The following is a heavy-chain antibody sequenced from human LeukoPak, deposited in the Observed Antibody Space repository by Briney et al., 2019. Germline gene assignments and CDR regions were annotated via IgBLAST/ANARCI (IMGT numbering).Heavy chain of an antibody. CDR2: ISGSGDT. J-gene: IGHJ5*02. Sequence: GGSLRLSCAASGFAFNTYAMSWVRQPPGKGLEWVSSISGSGDTYYAASVKGRFTISRDNSKNTLSLQMNSLRAEDTALYYCTKAWGVFDPRGQGTLVTVSS. D-gene: IGHD3-16*01. CDR3: TKAWGVFDP. CDR1: GFAFNTYA. V-gene: IGHV3-23*01.